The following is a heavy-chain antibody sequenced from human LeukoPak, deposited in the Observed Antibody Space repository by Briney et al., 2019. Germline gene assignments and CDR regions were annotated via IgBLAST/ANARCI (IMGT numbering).Heavy chain of an antibody. CDR3: ARGARQWLVRGTFADY. V-gene: IGHV1-69*13. Sequence: SVKVSCKASGGTFSSYAISWVRQAPGQGLEWMGGIIPIFGTANYAQKFQGRVTITADESTSTAYMELSSLRSEDTAVYYCARGARQWLVRGTFADYWGQGTLVTVSS. CDR2: IIPIFGTA. J-gene: IGHJ4*02. CDR1: GGTFSSYA. D-gene: IGHD6-19*01.